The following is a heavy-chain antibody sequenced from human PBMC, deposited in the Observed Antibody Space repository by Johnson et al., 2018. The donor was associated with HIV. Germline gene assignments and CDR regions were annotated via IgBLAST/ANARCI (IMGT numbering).Heavy chain of an antibody. CDR2: ITYDGSNK. CDR1: GVTFSSYA. Sequence: QVQLVESGGGEVRPGGSLRLSCAASGVTFSSYAMHGVRQDPGKGLEWVAVITYDGSNKYYADSVKARFTISRDNSKNTLYLQMSSLRAEDTAVYYCAREVHIVVVSSFRWAFDIWGQGTLVTVSS. V-gene: IGHV3-30*04. J-gene: IGHJ3*02. CDR3: AREVHIVVVSSFRWAFDI. D-gene: IGHD2-21*01.